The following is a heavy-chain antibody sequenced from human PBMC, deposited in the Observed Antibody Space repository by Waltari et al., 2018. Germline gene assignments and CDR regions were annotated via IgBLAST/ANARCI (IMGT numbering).Heavy chain of an antibody. CDR2: IYHSGNT. CDR1: GGSISNNDYY. Sequence: QMQLQESGPGLVKPSETLSLTCTVSGGSISNNDYYWGWIRQPPGKGLEWIGSIYHSGNTYYNPSLKGRVTLSLDTSKNQFSLTLTSVTAADTAVYYCVRDRNVWSSFDPWGQGALVTVSS. J-gene: IGHJ5*02. D-gene: IGHD2-8*02. CDR3: VRDRNVWSSFDP. V-gene: IGHV4-39*07.